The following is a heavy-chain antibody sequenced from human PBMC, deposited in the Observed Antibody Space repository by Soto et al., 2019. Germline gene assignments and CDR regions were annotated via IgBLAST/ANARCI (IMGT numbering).Heavy chain of an antibody. Sequence: SGGSLRLSRAASGFNFSTSGMLWVRQPPGEGLGCVSAIGPKPANTKYTDSVKGRFTISRDNSKNTVFLQMGSLRAEDTALYYCATARHCSSDACPAAEWGQGTLVTVSS. J-gene: IGHJ4*02. CDR3: ATARHCSSDACPAAE. CDR2: IGPKPANT. CDR1: GFNFSTSG. V-gene: IGHV3-23*01. D-gene: IGHD2-2*01.